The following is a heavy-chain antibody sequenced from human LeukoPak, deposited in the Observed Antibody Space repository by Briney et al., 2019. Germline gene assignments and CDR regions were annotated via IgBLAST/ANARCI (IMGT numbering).Heavy chain of an antibody. J-gene: IGHJ3*02. V-gene: IGHV3-66*01. CDR2: IYSGGST. CDR1: GFTFSSYA. CDR3: ARGVDSSDAFDI. D-gene: IGHD3-22*01. Sequence: PGGSLRLSCAASGFTFSSYAMSWVRQAPGKGLEWVSVIYSGGSTYYADSVKGRFTISRDNSKNTLYLQMNSLRAEDTAVYYCARGVDSSDAFDIWGQGTMVTVSS.